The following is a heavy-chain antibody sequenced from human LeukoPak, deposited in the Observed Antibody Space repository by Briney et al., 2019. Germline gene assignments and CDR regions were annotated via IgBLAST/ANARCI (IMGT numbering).Heavy chain of an antibody. CDR1: GFTFDDYA. J-gene: IGHJ5*02. V-gene: IGHV3-74*01. CDR3: ARDRPHNWFDP. Sequence: PGGSLRLSCAASGFTFDDYAMHWVRQAPGKGLEWVSWINNDGSYAVYADSVRARFTISRDNAKNTLYLQMNSLRPEDTAVYYCARDRPHNWFDPWGQGTLVTVSS. CDR2: INNDGSYA.